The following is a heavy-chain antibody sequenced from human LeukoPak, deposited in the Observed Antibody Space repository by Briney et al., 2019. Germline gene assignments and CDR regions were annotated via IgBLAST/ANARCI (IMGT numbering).Heavy chain of an antibody. CDR1: GGSITNYY. D-gene: IGHD5-12*01. J-gene: IGHJ3*02. Sequence: PSETLSLTCTVSGGSITNYYWSWIRQLPGKGLEWIGYIHYSGSTKYNPSLESRVTMSRDTSKNKFSLKLRAVTPADTAVYYCARHLRVGPVATIWGEGAFDIWGQGTMVTVSS. CDR3: ARHLRVGPVATIWGEGAFDI. V-gene: IGHV4-59*01. CDR2: IHYSGST.